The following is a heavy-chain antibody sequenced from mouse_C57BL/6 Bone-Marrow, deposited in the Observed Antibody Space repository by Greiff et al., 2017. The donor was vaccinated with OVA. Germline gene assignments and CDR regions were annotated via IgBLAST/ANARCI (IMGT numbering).Heavy chain of an antibody. CDR3: ARWGSNYDYYAMDY. CDR2: IYPGSGST. V-gene: IGHV1-55*01. CDR1: GYTFTSYW. D-gene: IGHD2-5*01. Sequence: QVQLQQPGAELVKPGASVKMSCKASGYTFTSYWITWVKQRPGQGLEWIGDIYPGSGSTNYNEKFKSKATLTVDTSSSTAYMQLSSLTSEDSAVYYCARWGSNYDYYAMDYWGQGTSVTVSS. J-gene: IGHJ4*01.